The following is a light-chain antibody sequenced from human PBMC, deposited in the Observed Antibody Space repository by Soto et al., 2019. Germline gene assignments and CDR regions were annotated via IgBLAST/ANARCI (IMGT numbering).Light chain of an antibody. CDR1: QSIFYSSSNKNY. V-gene: IGKV4-1*01. CDR2: WAS. J-gene: IGKJ5*01. CDR3: QQYYSLPMP. Sequence: DIVLTQSPDSLAVSLGERATINCKSSQSIFYSSSNKNYLAWYQHKPRQPPKLLIHWASTREYGLPDRFSGSGSGTDFTLTISSLQADDVAVYYCQQYYSLPMPFGQGPRLEI.